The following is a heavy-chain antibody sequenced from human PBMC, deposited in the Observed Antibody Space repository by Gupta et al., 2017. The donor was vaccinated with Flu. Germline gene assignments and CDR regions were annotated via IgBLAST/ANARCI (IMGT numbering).Heavy chain of an antibody. CDR2: VGAGGDRT. Sequence: EVQLLESGGGVVQPGESLRLSCVVSGLTFIAYAMHWVRQAPGKGLEWLSTVGAGGDRTYYADSVMGRFTISRDNSKNTIYLQMNSLTGDDTAVYYCAKDRSGNPAIDYWGQGALVTVSA. D-gene: IGHD6-13*01. CDR1: GLTFIAYA. J-gene: IGHJ4*02. CDR3: AKDRSGNPAIDY. V-gene: IGHV3-23*01.